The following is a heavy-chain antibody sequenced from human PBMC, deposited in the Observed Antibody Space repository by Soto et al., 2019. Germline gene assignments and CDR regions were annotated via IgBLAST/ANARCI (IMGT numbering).Heavy chain of an antibody. D-gene: IGHD3-22*01. CDR2: IYPGDSDT. CDR3: ARHWAYYDSSGYYLDY. J-gene: IGHJ4*02. Sequence: GESLKISCKGSGYSFTSYWIGWVRQMPGKGLEWMRIIYPGDSDTRYSPSFQGQVTISADKSISTAYLQWSSLKASDTAMYYCARHWAYYDSSGYYLDYWGQGTLVTVSS. CDR1: GYSFTSYW. V-gene: IGHV5-51*01.